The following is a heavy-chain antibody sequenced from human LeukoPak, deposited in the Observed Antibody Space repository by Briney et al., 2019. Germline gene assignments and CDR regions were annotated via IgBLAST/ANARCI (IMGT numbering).Heavy chain of an antibody. D-gene: IGHD6-6*01. CDR1: GFSFDDYA. J-gene: IGHJ3*02. CDR2: ISSGSTYM. V-gene: IGHV3-21*01. CDR3: GRVGGRSKAAKGDAFDI. Sequence: PGGSLRLSCAASGFSFDDYAMHWVRQAPGKGLEWVSSISSGSTYMYYADSVKGRFTISRDNAQNSMYLQMNSLRAEDTAVYYCGRVGGRSKAAKGDAFDIWGQGTMVTVSS.